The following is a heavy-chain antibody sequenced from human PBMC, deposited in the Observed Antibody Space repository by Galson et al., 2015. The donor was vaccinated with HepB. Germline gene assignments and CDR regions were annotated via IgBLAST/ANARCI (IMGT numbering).Heavy chain of an antibody. CDR2: ISGSGGST. CDR1: GFTFSRYA. V-gene: IGHV3-23*01. CDR3: ARDRTGGGWSDAFDI. D-gene: IGHD6-19*01. Sequence: SLRLSCAASGFTFSRYAMSWVRQAPGKGLEWVSAISGSGGSTYYADSVKGRFTISRDNSKNTLYLQMNSLRAEDTAVYYCARDRTGGGWSDAFDIWGQGTMVTVSS. J-gene: IGHJ3*02.